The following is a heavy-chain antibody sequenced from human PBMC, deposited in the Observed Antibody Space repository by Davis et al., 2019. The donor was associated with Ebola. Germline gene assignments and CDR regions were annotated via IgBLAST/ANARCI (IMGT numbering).Heavy chain of an antibody. CDR1: GFTFSNYW. D-gene: IGHD3-3*01. CDR3: ARDRLSHDFWYTPLPPAYFDY. V-gene: IGHV3-7*01. J-gene: IGHJ4*02. Sequence: PGGSLRLSCAASGFTFSNYWMSWVRQAPGKGLEWVANIKHDGSEKYYVDSVKGRFTIPRDNAKNSLYLQMNSLGAEDTAVYYCARDRLSHDFWYTPLPPAYFDYWGQGTLVTVSS. CDR2: IKHDGSEK.